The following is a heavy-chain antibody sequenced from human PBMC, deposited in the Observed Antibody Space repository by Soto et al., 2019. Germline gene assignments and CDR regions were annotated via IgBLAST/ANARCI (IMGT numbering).Heavy chain of an antibody. CDR2: INHSGST. Sequence: AXATLSLISAVYCGSLNGDYWSAIRQPRGKGLEWIGEINHSGSTNYNPSLKTRVTISVDMSKNQFSLKLTSVPAADTAVYYCARGRKQMVLGYYDYYVMEVWGQGPTVTVS. CDR3: ARGRKQMVLGYYDYYVMEV. CDR1: CGSLNGDY. J-gene: IGHJ6*02. D-gene: IGHD6-13*01. V-gene: IGHV4-34*01.